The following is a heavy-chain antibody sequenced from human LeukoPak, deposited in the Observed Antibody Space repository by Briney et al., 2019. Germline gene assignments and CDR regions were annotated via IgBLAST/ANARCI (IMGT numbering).Heavy chain of an antibody. Sequence: SETLSLTCAVYGESFSDYYWSWIRQPPGKGLEWIGYIYYSGSTNYNPSLKSRVTISVDTSKNQFSLKLSSVTAADTAVYYCARHLGLEAFDIWGQGTMVTVSS. CDR3: ARHLGLEAFDI. CDR2: IYYSGST. D-gene: IGHD3-3*01. V-gene: IGHV4-59*08. J-gene: IGHJ3*02. CDR1: GESFSDYY.